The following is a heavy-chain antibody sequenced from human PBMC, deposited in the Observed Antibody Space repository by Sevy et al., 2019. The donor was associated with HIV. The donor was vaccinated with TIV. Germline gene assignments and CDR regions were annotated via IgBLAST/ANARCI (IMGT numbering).Heavy chain of an antibody. D-gene: IGHD3-10*01. Sequence: GSLRLSCAASGFTFSSYAMSWVRQAPGKGLEWVSAISGSGGSTYYADSVKGRFTISRDNSKNTLYLQMNSLRAEDTAVYYCAKDLAHYYGSGSPGGFDYWGQGTLVTVSS. J-gene: IGHJ4*02. V-gene: IGHV3-23*01. CDR3: AKDLAHYYGSGSPGGFDY. CDR1: GFTFSSYA. CDR2: ISGSGGST.